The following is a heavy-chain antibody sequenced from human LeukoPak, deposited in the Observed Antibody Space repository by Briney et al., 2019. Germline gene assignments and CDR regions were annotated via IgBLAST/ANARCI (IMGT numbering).Heavy chain of an antibody. Sequence: GGSLRLSCAVSGITLSNYGMSWVRQAPGKGLEWVAGISDSGGSTNYADSVKGRFTISRDNAKNSLYLQMNSLRAEDTAVYSCVRDGDTSGYTNWGQGTLVTVSS. CDR2: ISDSGGST. CDR3: VRDGDTSGYTN. V-gene: IGHV3-23*01. J-gene: IGHJ4*02. CDR1: GITLSNYG. D-gene: IGHD3-22*01.